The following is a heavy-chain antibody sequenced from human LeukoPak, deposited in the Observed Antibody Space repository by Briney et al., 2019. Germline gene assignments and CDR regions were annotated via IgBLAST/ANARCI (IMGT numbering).Heavy chain of an antibody. CDR1: GFTFSSHT. V-gene: IGHV3-21*01. Sequence: GGSLRLSCAASGFTFSSHTINWVRQAPGKGLEWVSSISSSSDYIHYADSVKGRFTISRDNAKNSLYLQMNSLRAEDTAVYYCARHVVAVGFDYWGQGTLVTVSS. D-gene: IGHD3-22*01. CDR3: ARHVVAVGFDY. CDR2: ISSSSDYI. J-gene: IGHJ4*02.